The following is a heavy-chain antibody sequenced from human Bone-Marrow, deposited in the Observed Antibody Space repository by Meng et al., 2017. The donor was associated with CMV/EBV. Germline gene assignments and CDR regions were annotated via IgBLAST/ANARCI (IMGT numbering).Heavy chain of an antibody. J-gene: IGHJ6*02. CDR3: AKDIGSGSYNYYYGMDV. CDR2: ISSSSSYI. CDR1: GFTFSSYS. Sequence: GGSLRLSCAASGFTFSSYSMNWVRQAPGKGLEWVSSISSSSSYIYYADSVKGRFTISRDNAKNSLYLQMNSLRAEDMALYYCAKDIGSGSYNYYYGMDVWGQGTTVTVSS. D-gene: IGHD3-10*01. V-gene: IGHV3-21*04.